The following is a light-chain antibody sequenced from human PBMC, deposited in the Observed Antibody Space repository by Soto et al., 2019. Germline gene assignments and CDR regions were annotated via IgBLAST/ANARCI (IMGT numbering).Light chain of an antibody. Sequence: QSVLTQPPSASRTPGQRVTISCSGSSSNIASNTVNWYQQLPGTAPKVLIYTDNQRPSGVPDRFSGSKSGTSASLAISGLQSEDEADYYCAAWDDSLNGVVFGGGTKLTVL. J-gene: IGLJ2*01. CDR2: TDN. V-gene: IGLV1-44*01. CDR3: AAWDDSLNGVV. CDR1: SSNIASNT.